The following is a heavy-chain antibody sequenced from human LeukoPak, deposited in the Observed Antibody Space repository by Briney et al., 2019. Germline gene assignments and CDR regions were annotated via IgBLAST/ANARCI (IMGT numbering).Heavy chain of an antibody. CDR1: GGSVSSGSYY. CDR3: ARESTRITIFGVVSDYYYGMDV. Sequence: SETLSLTCTVSGGSVSSGSYYWSWLRQAPGKGLEWSGYIYDSGSTNYNPSLKSRVTISVHTSKNQFSLKLSSVTAADTAVYYCARESTRITIFGVVSDYYYGMDVWGQGTTVTVSS. CDR2: IYDSGST. V-gene: IGHV4-61*01. D-gene: IGHD3-3*01. J-gene: IGHJ6*02.